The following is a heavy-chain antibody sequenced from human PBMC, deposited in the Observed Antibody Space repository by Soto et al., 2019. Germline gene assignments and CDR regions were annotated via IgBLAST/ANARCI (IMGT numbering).Heavy chain of an antibody. D-gene: IGHD5-18*01. CDR2: ISSSSSYI. CDR1: GFTFSSYS. CDR3: ARGIQGSQFDN. J-gene: IGHJ4*02. Sequence: GGSLRLSCAASGFTFSSYSMNWVRQAPGKGLEWVSSISSSSSYIYYADSVKGRFTISRDDSKNTLYLQMNGLRVEDTAVYYCARGIQGSQFDNWGQGTLVTVSS. V-gene: IGHV3-21*01.